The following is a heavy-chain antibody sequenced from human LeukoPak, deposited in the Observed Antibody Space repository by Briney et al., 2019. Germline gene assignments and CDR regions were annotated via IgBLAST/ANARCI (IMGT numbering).Heavy chain of an antibody. D-gene: IGHD1-1*01. J-gene: IGHJ6*02. Sequence: ASVKVSCKASGDIFIRYGVTRARQAPGQGPEWMGWVRPYNGDPEYAQKFQGRVTMSTDTSTGTSYMELRSLGSDDTAVYYCARPYSANWHPHPYRMDVWGQGTTVIVSS. V-gene: IGHV1-18*04. CDR1: GDIFIRYG. CDR2: VRPYNGDP. CDR3: ARPYSANWHPHPYRMDV.